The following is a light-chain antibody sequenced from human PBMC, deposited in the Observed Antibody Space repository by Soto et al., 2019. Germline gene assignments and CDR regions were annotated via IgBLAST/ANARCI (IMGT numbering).Light chain of an antibody. CDR2: DNN. Sequence: QSVLTQPPSVSAAPVQKVTISCSGSSSNIGNNYVSWYQQLPGTAPKLLIYDNNKRPSGIPDRFSGSKSGTSATLGITGLQTGDEADYYCGTWDSSLSAVGWVFGGGTKLTVL. V-gene: IGLV1-51*01. CDR3: GTWDSSLSAVGWV. CDR1: SSNIGNNY. J-gene: IGLJ3*02.